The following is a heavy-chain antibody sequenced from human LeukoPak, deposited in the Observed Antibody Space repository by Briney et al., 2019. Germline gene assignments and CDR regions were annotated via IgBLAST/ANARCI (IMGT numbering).Heavy chain of an antibody. V-gene: IGHV3-21*01. CDR3: ARGSGSYLNY. D-gene: IGHD3-10*01. CDR2: ISSSSSYI. CDR1: GFTFSSYS. Sequence: GGSLRLSCAASGFTFSSYSMNWVRQAPGKGLEWVSSISSSSSYIYYADSVKGRFTISRDNAKNPLYLQMNSLRAEDTAVYYCARGSGSYLNYWGQGTLVTVSS. J-gene: IGHJ4*02.